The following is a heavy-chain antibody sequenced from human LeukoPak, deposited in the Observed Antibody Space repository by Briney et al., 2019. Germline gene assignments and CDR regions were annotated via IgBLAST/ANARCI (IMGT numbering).Heavy chain of an antibody. Sequence: GGSLRLSCAAPGFTFSSYAMHWVRQAPGKGLEYVSAISSNGGSTYYANSVKGRFTISRDNSKNTLYLQMGSLRAEDMAVYYYARADYYGSGSYDYWGQGTLVTVSS. V-gene: IGHV3-64*01. CDR1: GFTFSSYA. CDR3: ARADYYGSGSYDY. D-gene: IGHD3-10*01. CDR2: ISSNGGST. J-gene: IGHJ4*02.